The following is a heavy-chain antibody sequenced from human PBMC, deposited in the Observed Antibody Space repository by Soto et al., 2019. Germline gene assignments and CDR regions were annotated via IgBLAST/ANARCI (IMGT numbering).Heavy chain of an antibody. J-gene: IGHJ3*02. CDR1: GFTFSSYS. V-gene: IGHV3-48*02. Sequence: GESLKISCAASGFTFSSYSMNWVRQAPGKGLEWVSYISSSSSTIYYADSVKGRFTISRDNAKNSLYLQMNSLRDEDTAVYYCARVILTSQLGAFDIWGQGTMVTVSS. D-gene: IGHD6-13*01. CDR2: ISSSSSTI. CDR3: ARVILTSQLGAFDI.